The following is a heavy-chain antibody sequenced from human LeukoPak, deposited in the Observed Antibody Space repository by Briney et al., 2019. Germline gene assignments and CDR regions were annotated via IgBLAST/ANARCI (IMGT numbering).Heavy chain of an antibody. Sequence: GESLKISCKGSGYSFTSYWIGWVRQMPGKGLEWMGIIYPGDSDTRYSPPFQGQVTISADKSISTAYLQWSSLKASDTAMYYCARQVAAALNAFDIWGQGTMVTVSS. CDR3: ARQVAAALNAFDI. J-gene: IGHJ3*02. V-gene: IGHV5-51*01. D-gene: IGHD6-13*01. CDR2: IYPGDSDT. CDR1: GYSFTSYW.